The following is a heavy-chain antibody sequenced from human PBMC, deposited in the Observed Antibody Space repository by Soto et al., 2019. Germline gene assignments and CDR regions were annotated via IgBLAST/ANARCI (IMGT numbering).Heavy chain of an antibody. CDR2: IKEDGSEK. CDR3: AERTMVRGVRHYYGMDV. CDR1: GFTFSHYW. J-gene: IGHJ6*02. Sequence: GGSLRLSCAASGFTFSHYWKTWVRQAPGKGLEWVASIKEDGSEKYYVDSVKGRFTVSRDNAKNLLYLQMSSLRSEDTAVYYCAERTMVRGVRHYYGMDVWGQGTTVTVPS. D-gene: IGHD3-10*01. V-gene: IGHV3-7*03.